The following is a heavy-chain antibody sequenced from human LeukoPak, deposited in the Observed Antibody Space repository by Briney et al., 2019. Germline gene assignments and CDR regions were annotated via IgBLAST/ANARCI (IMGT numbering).Heavy chain of an antibody. CDR3: ARDSGRVATMTWGLG. CDR2: IKQDGSEK. D-gene: IGHD5-12*01. V-gene: IGHV3-7*01. CDR1: GFSFSNYW. J-gene: IGHJ4*02. Sequence: GGSLSLTCAASGFSFSNYWMSWVRQAPGKGLEWVANIKQDGSEKYYVDSVKGRFTISRDNAKNSLYLQMNSLRAEDTAVYYCARDSGRVATMTWGLGWGKGNLVTVSS.